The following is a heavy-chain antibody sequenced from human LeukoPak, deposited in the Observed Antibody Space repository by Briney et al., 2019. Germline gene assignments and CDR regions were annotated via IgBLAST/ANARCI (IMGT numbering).Heavy chain of an antibody. CDR2: INPNSGGT. D-gene: IGHD5-12*01. V-gene: IGHV1-2*02. Sequence: EASVTVSCKASGYTFTDYYMHWVRQAPGQGLEWMGWINPNSGGTNFAQEFQGRVTVTRDTSISTAYMELSRLRSDDRAVYYCARGNMEWLPFDYWGQGTLVTVSS. J-gene: IGHJ4*02. CDR1: GYTFTDYY. CDR3: ARGNMEWLPFDY.